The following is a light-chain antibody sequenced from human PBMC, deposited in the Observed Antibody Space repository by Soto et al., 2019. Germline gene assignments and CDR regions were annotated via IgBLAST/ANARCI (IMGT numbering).Light chain of an antibody. CDR2: DAS. J-gene: IGKJ3*01. CDR3: QHRNNRPFS. Sequence: EIVLTQSPGTLSLSPGDRATLSCRASQSVNNYLAWYQQRPGQAHRPLIYDASNRATGIPARFSASGSGTDLTITISSLEPEDFEVYYCQHRNNRPFSFGPGTKVDIK. V-gene: IGKV3-11*01. CDR1: QSVNNY.